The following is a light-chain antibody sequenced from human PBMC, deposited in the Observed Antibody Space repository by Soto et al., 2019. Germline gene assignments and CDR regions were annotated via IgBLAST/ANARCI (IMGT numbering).Light chain of an antibody. CDR3: CSYTTTNTRV. CDR2: EVS. J-gene: IGLJ3*02. V-gene: IGLV2-14*01. Sequence: QSVLTQPASVSGSPGQSITISCTGTSSDVGGYDYVSWYQQFPGKAPQLMIYEVSNRPSGVSNRFSGSKSGNTASLTISGLQAEDEADYYCCSYTTTNTRVFGGGTKLTVL. CDR1: SSDVGGYDY.